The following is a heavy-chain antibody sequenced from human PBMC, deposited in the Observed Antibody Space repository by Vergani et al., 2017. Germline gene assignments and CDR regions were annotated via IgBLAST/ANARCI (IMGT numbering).Heavy chain of an antibody. CDR3: ANEGSANRIRGWLDH. Sequence: QVQLVESGGGVVQPGGSLRLSCVASGFSVSNSGMHWVRQIPGKGLEWVAFIQYDGSDIFYADFVEGRFTISRDNSKNSLYLQMRSLRFDDTAVYYCANEGSANRIRGWLDHWGQGALVTVSS. V-gene: IGHV3-30*02. J-gene: IGHJ4*02. CDR1: GFSVSNSG. CDR2: IQYDGSDI. D-gene: IGHD3-10*01.